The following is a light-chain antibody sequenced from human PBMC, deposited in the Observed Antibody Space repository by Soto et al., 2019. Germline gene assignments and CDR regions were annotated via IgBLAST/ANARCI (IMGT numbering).Light chain of an antibody. CDR3: QQRRNWPPT. CDR2: DXS. CDR1: RSFLAN. Sequence: IVMTKSLATMSVSPGERATLPXRASRSFLANVDWYQQNRGXPPRXXXDDXSNMATGIPARLSGSGSGTDFTLTISSLDPEDFAVYYFQQRRNWPPTFGQGTRLEIK. J-gene: IGKJ5*01. V-gene: IGKV3-11*01.